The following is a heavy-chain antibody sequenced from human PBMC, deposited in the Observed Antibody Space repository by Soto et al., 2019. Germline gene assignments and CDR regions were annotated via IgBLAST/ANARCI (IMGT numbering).Heavy chain of an antibody. Sequence: ASVKVSCKASGYTLIMYYIHWMRQAPGQGLEWMGLINPSGGSTTYAQKFQGRVTMTRDTSTSTVYMELSSLRSEDTAVYYCARGLDIAAAGTVDYWGQGTLVTVSS. CDR1: GYTLIMYY. J-gene: IGHJ4*02. CDR2: INPSGGST. D-gene: IGHD6-13*01. V-gene: IGHV1-46*03. CDR3: ARGLDIAAAGTVDY.